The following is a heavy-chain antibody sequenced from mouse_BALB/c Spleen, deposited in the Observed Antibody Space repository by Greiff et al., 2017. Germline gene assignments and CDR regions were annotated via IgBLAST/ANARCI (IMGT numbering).Heavy chain of an antibody. CDR1: GYSITSDYA. D-gene: IGHD2-14*01. CDR3: AIYRYEFAY. CDR2: ISYSGST. J-gene: IGHJ3*01. Sequence: EVKLVESGPGLVKPSQSLSLTCTVTGYSITSDYAWNWIRQFPGNKLEWMGYISYSGSTSYNPSLKSRISITRDTSKNQFFLQLNSVTTEDTATYYCAIYRYEFAYWGQGTLVTVSA. V-gene: IGHV3-2*02.